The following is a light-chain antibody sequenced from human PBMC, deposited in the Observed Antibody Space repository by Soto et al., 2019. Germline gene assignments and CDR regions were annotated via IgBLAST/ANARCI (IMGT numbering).Light chain of an antibody. Sequence: IVFTQVPGTLFLSPGERATLSSRASQSVSSYLAWYQQKPGQAPRLLIYDASNRATGIPARFSGSGSGTEFTLTISSLQSEDFAVYYCQQYNSWPITFGQGTRLEIK. CDR2: DAS. CDR1: QSVSSY. V-gene: IGKV3-11*01. CDR3: QQYNSWPIT. J-gene: IGKJ5*01.